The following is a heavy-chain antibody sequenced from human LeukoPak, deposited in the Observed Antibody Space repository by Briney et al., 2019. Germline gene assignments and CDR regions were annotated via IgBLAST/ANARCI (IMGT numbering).Heavy chain of an antibody. J-gene: IGHJ6*03. CDR3: ARAADGYSSGWYLLATYYYYMDV. D-gene: IGHD6-19*01. CDR1: GFTFSSYW. CDR2: IKQDGSEK. V-gene: IGHV3-7*01. Sequence: GGSLRLSCAASGFTFSSYWMSWVRQAPGKGLEWVANIKQDGSEKYYVDSVKGRFTISRDNAKNSLYLQMNSLRAEDTAVYYCARAADGYSSGWYLLATYYYYMDVWGKGTTVTVSS.